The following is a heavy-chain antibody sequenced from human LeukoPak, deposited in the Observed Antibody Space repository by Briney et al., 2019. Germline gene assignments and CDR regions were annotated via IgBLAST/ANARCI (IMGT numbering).Heavy chain of an antibody. CDR3: TTDPQLVRGY. CDR2: IRYDGSNK. V-gene: IGHV3-30*02. Sequence: PGGPLRLSCAASGFTFSNYGMHWVRQAPGKGLEWVAFIRYDGSNKYYADSVKGRFTISRDIAKNTLYLQMNSLKTEDTAVYYCTTDPQLVRGYWGQGTLVTVSS. CDR1: GFTFSNYG. D-gene: IGHD6-6*01. J-gene: IGHJ4*02.